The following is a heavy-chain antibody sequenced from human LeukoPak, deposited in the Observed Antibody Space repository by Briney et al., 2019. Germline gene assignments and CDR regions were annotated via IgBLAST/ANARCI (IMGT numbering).Heavy chain of an antibody. J-gene: IGHJ3*02. CDR1: GGSVSSGSYY. D-gene: IGHD4-17*01. V-gene: IGHV4-61*01. Sequence: SETLSLTCTVSGGSVSSGSYYWSWIRQPPGKGLEWIGYIYYSGSTNYNPSLKSRVTISVDTSKNQFSLKLSSVTAADTAVYYCARVSYGDYGSAFDIWGQGTMVTVSS. CDR3: ARVSYGDYGSAFDI. CDR2: IYYSGST.